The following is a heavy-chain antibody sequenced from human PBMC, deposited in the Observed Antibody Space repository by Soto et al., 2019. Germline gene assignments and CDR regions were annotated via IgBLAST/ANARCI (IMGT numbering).Heavy chain of an antibody. CDR2: IWYDGSNT. Sequence: GGSLRLSCVASGFFFRDFGMHWVRQAPGKGLKWVSVIWYDGSNTYQGESVKGRFTMSRDISKNTLYLQMDSLRPEDTAVYYCAKDQVVRGVTAYYMDVWGKGTTVTVSS. V-gene: IGHV3-33*06. CDR3: AKDQVVRGVTAYYMDV. J-gene: IGHJ6*03. CDR1: GFFFRDFG. D-gene: IGHD3-10*01.